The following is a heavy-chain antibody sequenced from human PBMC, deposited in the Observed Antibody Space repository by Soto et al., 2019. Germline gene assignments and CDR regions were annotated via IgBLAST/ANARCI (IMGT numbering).Heavy chain of an antibody. CDR2: INPNSGGT. Sequence: ASVKVSCKASGYTFTGYYMHCVRQAPGQGLEWMGWINPNSGGTNYAQKFQGWVTMTRDTSISTAYMELSRLRSDDTAVYYCARGCSGGSCPRARDAFDIWGQGTMVTVSS. CDR1: GYTFTGYY. CDR3: ARGCSGGSCPRARDAFDI. V-gene: IGHV1-2*04. J-gene: IGHJ3*02. D-gene: IGHD2-15*01.